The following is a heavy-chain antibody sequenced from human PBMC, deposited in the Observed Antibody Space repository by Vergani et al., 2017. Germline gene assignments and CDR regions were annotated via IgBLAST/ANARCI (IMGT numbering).Heavy chain of an antibody. Sequence: EVQLLESGGDLVQPGGSLRLSCAASGFTFNHYAMNWVRQAPGKGLEWVSGISGSGGSTYYAGSVKGRFTISRDSTKNTLYLQMNSLSGGDTAVYYCAKANTPKRGYDYLYYYRAMDVWGQGTTVTVSS. J-gene: IGHJ6*02. CDR3: AKANTPKRGYDYLYYYRAMDV. V-gene: IGHV3-23*01. D-gene: IGHD5-12*01. CDR2: ISGSGGST. CDR1: GFTFNHYA.